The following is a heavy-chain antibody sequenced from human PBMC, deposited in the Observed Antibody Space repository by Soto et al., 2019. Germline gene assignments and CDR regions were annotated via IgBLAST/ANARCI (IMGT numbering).Heavy chain of an antibody. V-gene: IGHV1-8*01. D-gene: IGHD1-20*01. Sequence: QVQLVQSGAEVKKPGASVKVSCKASGYTFTSYDINWVRQATGQGLEWIGWMNPNSGNTGYAQKFQGRVTMTRNTAINTAYMEVRDRSSDDPAVYYCASEVSGWFDPWGQGPLLPVSS. J-gene: IGHJ5*02. CDR1: GYTFTSYD. CDR3: ASEVSGWFDP. CDR2: MNPNSGNT.